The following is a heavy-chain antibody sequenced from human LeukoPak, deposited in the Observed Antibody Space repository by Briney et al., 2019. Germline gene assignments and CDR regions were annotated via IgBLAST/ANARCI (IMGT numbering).Heavy chain of an antibody. D-gene: IGHD3-10*01. CDR2: IWYDGSNK. Sequence: AGGSLRLSCAASGFTFNNAWMNWVRQAPGKGLEWVAVIWYDGSNKYYADSVKGRFTISRDNSKNTLYLQMNSLRAEDTAVYYCATWRGSGSYGGYFDYWGQGTPVTVSS. J-gene: IGHJ4*02. V-gene: IGHV3-33*08. CDR3: ATWRGSGSYGGYFDY. CDR1: GFTFNNAW.